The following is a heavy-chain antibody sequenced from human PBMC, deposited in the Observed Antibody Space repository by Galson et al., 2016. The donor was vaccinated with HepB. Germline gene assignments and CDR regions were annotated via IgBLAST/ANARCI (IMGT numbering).Heavy chain of an antibody. CDR2: VYYNGGT. D-gene: IGHD2-21*01. J-gene: IGHJ1*01. V-gene: IGHV4-31*03. CDR3: ARDFCRGDGCNHALGH. CDR1: GVSISRGVYY. Sequence: TLSLTCTVSGVSISRGVYYWSWVRQHPGKGLEWIGYVYYNGGTYYNPSLQSRVTMSVDTSKNHFSLRLSSVTAADTAVYYCARDFCRGDGCNHALGHWGQGTLVTVSS.